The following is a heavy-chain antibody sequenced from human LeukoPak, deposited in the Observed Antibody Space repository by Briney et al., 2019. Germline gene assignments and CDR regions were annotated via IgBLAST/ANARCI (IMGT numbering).Heavy chain of an antibody. Sequence: SETLSLTCAVYGGSFSGYYWGWIRQPPGKGLEWIGSIYHSESTYYSPSLKSRVTISVDTSKNQFSLKLSSVTAADTAVYYRARAVGGDGSGSLWGPGTLVTVSS. D-gene: IGHD3-10*01. CDR2: IYHSEST. CDR3: ARAVGGDGSGSL. J-gene: IGHJ4*02. V-gene: IGHV4-34*01. CDR1: GGSFSGYY.